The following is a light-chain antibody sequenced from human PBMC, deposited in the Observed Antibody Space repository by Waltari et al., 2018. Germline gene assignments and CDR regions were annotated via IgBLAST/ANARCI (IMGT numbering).Light chain of an antibody. CDR3: QQYYNSPLT. CDR1: QSVLYSSNNKNY. V-gene: IGKV4-1*01. Sequence: DIVMTHSPDSLAVSLGERATLNCKSSQSVLYSSNNKNYLAWYQQKPGQPPKLIIYWASTRESGVPDRFSGSGSGTDFTLTISSLQAEDVAVYYCQQYYNSPLTFGGGTKVEIK. CDR2: WAS. J-gene: IGKJ4*01.